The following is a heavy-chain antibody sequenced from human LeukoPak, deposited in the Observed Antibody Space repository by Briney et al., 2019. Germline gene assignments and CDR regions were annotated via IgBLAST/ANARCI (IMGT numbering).Heavy chain of an antibody. Sequence: PSETLSLTCAVSGYSIRSGYYWGWSRPPGGKGLGWIGRIYDGGSTYYNPSLKSRVTISVDTSKNQFSLKLRSLTAADTAVYYCARGISRGYYDSSGYYWFDPWGQGTLVTVSS. D-gene: IGHD3-22*01. CDR2: IYDGGST. J-gene: IGHJ5*02. V-gene: IGHV4-38-2*01. CDR1: GYSIRSGYY. CDR3: ARGISRGYYDSSGYYWFDP.